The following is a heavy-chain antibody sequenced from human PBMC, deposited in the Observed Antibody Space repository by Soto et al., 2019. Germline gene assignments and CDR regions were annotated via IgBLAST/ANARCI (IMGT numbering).Heavy chain of an antibody. J-gene: IGHJ4*02. CDR2: INAGNGNT. CDR1: GYTFTSYA. Sequence: ASVKVSCKASGYTFTSYAMHWVRQAPGQRLEWMGWINAGNGNTKYSQKFQGRVTITRDTSASTAYMELSSLRSEDTAVYYCARGEIVVVPAASHFDYWGQGTLVTVSS. D-gene: IGHD2-2*01. CDR3: ARGEIVVVPAASHFDY. V-gene: IGHV1-3*01.